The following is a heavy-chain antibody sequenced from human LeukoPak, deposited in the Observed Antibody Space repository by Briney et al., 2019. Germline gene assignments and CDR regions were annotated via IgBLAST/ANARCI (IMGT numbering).Heavy chain of an antibody. J-gene: IGHJ3*02. Sequence: GRSLRLSCAASGFTFDDYAMSWVRQAPGKGLEWVSGINWNGGSTGYADSVKGRFTISRDNAKNSLYLQMNSLRAEDTALYYCVREHTYYYDSSGDAFDIWGQGTMVTVSS. CDR2: INWNGGST. V-gene: IGHV3-20*04. CDR3: VREHTYYYDSSGDAFDI. CDR1: GFTFDDYA. D-gene: IGHD3-22*01.